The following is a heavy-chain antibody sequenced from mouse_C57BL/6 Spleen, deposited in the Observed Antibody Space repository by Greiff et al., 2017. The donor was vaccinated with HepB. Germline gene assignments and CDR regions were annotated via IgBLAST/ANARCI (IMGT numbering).Heavy chain of an antibody. V-gene: IGHV1-54*01. CDR2: INPGSGGT. D-gene: IGHD2-5*01. CDR3: ARSNYVGDAMDY. CDR1: GYAFTNYL. Sequence: VQPQQSGAELVRPGTSVKVSCKASGYAFTNYLIEWVKQRPGQGLEWIGVINPGSGGTNYNEKFKGKATLTADKSSSTAYMQLSSLTSEDSAVYFCARSNYVGDAMDYWGQGTSVTVSS. J-gene: IGHJ4*01.